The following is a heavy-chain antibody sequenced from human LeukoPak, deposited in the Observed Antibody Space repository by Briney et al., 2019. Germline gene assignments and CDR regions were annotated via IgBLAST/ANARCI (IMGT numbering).Heavy chain of an antibody. CDR2: INHSGST. CDR3: ARNTPLIYFDY. J-gene: IGHJ4*02. V-gene: IGHV4-34*01. D-gene: IGHD3-16*01. CDR1: GGSFSGYY. Sequence: SETLSLTCAVYGGSFSGYYWSWIRQPPGKGLEWIGEINHSGSTNYNPSLMSRVTISVDTSKHQFSLKLSSVTAADTAVYYCARNTPLIYFDYWGQGTLVTVSS.